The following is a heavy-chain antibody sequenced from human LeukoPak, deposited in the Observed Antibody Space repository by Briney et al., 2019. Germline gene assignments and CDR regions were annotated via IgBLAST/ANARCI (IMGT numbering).Heavy chain of an antibody. CDR1: GGSFSGYY. D-gene: IGHD3-3*01. V-gene: IGHV4-34*01. Sequence: PSETLPLTCAVYGGSFSGYYWSWIRQPPGKGLEWIGEINHSGSTNYNPSLKSRVTISVDTSKNQFSLKLSSVTAADTAVYYCARGTPPFFGVAPYGMDVWGQGTTVTVSS. J-gene: IGHJ6*02. CDR2: INHSGST. CDR3: ARGTPPFFGVAPYGMDV.